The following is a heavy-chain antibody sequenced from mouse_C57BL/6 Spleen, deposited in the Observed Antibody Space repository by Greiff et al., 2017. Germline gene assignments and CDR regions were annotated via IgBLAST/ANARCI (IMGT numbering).Heavy chain of an antibody. D-gene: IGHD2-3*01. CDR3: ARFGYYALDY. CDR2: IDPTDSET. J-gene: IGHJ2*01. V-gene: IGHV1-52*01. CDR1: GYTLPSYL. Sequence: QVQPQQPGAELVRPGSSVKLSCKASGYTLPSYLMHWVKQRPIQGLEGIGNIDPTDSETHYNQKFKDKATLTVDKSSRPANMQPSSPTSEDSAVYYCARFGYYALDYWGQGTTLTVSS.